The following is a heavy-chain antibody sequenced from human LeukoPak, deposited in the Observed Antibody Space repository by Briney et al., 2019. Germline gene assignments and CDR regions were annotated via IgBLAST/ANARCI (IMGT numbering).Heavy chain of an antibody. V-gene: IGHV3-30*03. CDR3: ARDEGLPAEFFQH. CDR1: GFTFSSYG. Sequence: GGSLRLSCAASGFTFSSYGMHWVRQAPGKGLEWVAVISYDGSNKYYADSVKGRFTISRDNSKNTLYLQMNSLRAEDTAVYYCARDEGLPAEFFQHWGQGTLVTVSS. CDR2: ISYDGSNK. D-gene: IGHD3/OR15-3a*01. J-gene: IGHJ1*01.